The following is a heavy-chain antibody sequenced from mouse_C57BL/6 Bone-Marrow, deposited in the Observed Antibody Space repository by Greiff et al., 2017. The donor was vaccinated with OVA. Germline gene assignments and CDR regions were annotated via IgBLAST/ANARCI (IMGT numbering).Heavy chain of an antibody. CDR3: ARGLLRFAY. CDR1: GYTFTSYW. J-gene: IGHJ3*01. V-gene: IGHV1-52*01. CDR2: IDPSDSEP. Sequence: QVQLQQPGAELVRPGSSVKLSCKASGYTFTSYWMHWVKQRPIQGLEWIGNIDPSDSEPHYNQKFKDKATLTVDKSSSTAYMQLSSLTSEDSAVYYCARGLLRFAYWGQGTLVTVSA. D-gene: IGHD2-3*01.